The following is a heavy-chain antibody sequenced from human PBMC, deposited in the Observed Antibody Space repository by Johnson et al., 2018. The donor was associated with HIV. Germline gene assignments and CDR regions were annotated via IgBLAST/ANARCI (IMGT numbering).Heavy chain of an antibody. CDR3: AREELEPDVFDI. Sequence: HVQLVESGGGVVQPGGSLRLSCAASGFTFSSYGMHWVRQAPGKGLEWVAFIRYDGSNKYYADSVKGRFTISRDNSKNTLYLQMNSLRAEDTAVYYCAREELEPDVFDIWGQGTMVTVSS. V-gene: IGHV3-30*02. CDR2: IRYDGSNK. J-gene: IGHJ3*02. CDR1: GFTFSSYG. D-gene: IGHD1-1*01.